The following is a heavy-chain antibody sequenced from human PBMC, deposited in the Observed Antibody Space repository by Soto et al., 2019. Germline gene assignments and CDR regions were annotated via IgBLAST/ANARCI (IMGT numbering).Heavy chain of an antibody. D-gene: IGHD3-3*01. Sequence: GGSLILSCVASGFSFSVFGMHWVRQFPGKGLEWVAVISNDGSKRYYIESVEGRFTISRDDSKNTLYLQMDSLRVDDTAVYYCAKDKVPYFDYWSRQRWFDPWGQGTPVTVSS. CDR3: AKDKVPYFDYWSRQRWFDP. V-gene: IGHV3-30*18. CDR1: GFSFSVFG. CDR2: ISNDGSKR. J-gene: IGHJ5*02.